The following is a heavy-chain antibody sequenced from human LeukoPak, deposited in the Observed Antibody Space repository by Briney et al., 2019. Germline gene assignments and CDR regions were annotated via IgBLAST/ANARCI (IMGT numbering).Heavy chain of an antibody. V-gene: IGHV1-18*01. D-gene: IGHD3-16*01. Sequence: ASVKVSFKASGYTFTSYGISWVRQAPGQGLEWVGWISAYNGNTNYAQKLQGRLTMTTDTSTSTAYLELRSLRSDDTAVYYCARVGGWKLGPVYYFDYWGQGTLVTVSS. CDR3: ARVGGWKLGPVYYFDY. CDR2: ISAYNGNT. CDR1: GYTFTSYG. J-gene: IGHJ4*02.